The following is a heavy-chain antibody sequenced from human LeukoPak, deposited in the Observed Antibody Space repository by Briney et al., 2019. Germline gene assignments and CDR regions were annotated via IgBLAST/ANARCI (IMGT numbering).Heavy chain of an antibody. J-gene: IGHJ4*02. Sequence: SETLSLTCTVSGGSISSSSYYWGWIRQPPGKGLEWIGSISYSGSTYYNPSLKSRVTISVDTSKSQFSLKLSSVTAADTAVYYCARYDYGDYGPPIWGQGTLVTVSS. D-gene: IGHD4-17*01. V-gene: IGHV4-39*01. CDR3: ARYDYGDYGPPI. CDR1: GGSISSSSYY. CDR2: ISYSGST.